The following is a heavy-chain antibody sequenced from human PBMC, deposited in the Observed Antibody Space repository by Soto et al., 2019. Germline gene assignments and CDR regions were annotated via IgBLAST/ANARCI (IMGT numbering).Heavy chain of an antibody. Sequence: PSETLSLTCTVSGGSMSGGDYYGSWISQPPGKGLEWIGYIYYSGSTNYNPSLKSRVTISVDTSKNQFSLKLSSVTAADTAVYYCAREVTGTPEGRYYYYGMDVWGQGTTVTVSS. CDR1: GGSMSGGDYY. D-gene: IGHD1-20*01. CDR3: AREVTGTPEGRYYYYGMDV. J-gene: IGHJ6*02. V-gene: IGHV4-30-4*01. CDR2: IYYSGST.